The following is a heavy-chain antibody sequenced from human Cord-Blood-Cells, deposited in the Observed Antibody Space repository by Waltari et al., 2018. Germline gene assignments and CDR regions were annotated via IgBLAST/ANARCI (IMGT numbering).Heavy chain of an antibody. Sequence: QLQLQESGPGLVKSSETLSLTCTVSGGPLSSSSYYRGWIRQPPGKGLEWIGSIYYSGSTYYNPSLKSRVTISVDTSKNQFSLKLSSVTAADTAVYYCARRSGKQLDYFDYWGQGTLVTVSS. V-gene: IGHV4-39*01. CDR3: ARRSGKQLDYFDY. CDR2: IYYSGST. D-gene: IGHD6-6*01. J-gene: IGHJ4*02. CDR1: GGPLSSSSYY.